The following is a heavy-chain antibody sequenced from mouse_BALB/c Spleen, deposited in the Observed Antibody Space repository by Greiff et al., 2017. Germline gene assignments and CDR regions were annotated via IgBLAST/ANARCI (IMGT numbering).Heavy chain of an antibody. CDR2: INPSTGYT. CDR3: ATYGYYFDY. J-gene: IGHJ2*01. Sequence: QVQLQQPGAELVKPGASVKLSCKASGYTFTSYWMHWVKQRPGQGLEWIGYINPSTGYTEYNQKFKDKATLTADKSSSTAYMQLSSLTSEDSAVYYCATYGYYFDYWGQGTTLTVSS. D-gene: IGHD1-2*01. V-gene: IGHV1-7*01. CDR1: GYTFTSYW.